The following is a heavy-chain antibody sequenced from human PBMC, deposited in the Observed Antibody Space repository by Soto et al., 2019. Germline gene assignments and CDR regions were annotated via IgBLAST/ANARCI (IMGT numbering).Heavy chain of an antibody. Sequence: EVQLVESGGGLVKPGGSLRLSCAASGSTFSHAWMSWVRQVPGKGLEWVARVKSKAAGGTTDYAALVKGRFTISRDDSKNTLYLQMNSLKTDDTAVYYCTTLGFDPWGQGTLVTVSS. V-gene: IGHV3-15*01. CDR1: GSTFSHAW. CDR2: VKSKAAGGTT. CDR3: TTLGFDP. J-gene: IGHJ5*02.